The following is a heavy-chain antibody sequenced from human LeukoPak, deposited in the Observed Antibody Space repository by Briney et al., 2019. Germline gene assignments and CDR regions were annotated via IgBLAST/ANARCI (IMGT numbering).Heavy chain of an antibody. D-gene: IGHD4-23*01. Sequence: PSETLSLTCAVYGGSFSGYYWSWIRQPPGKGLEWIGEINHSGSTNYNPSLKSRVTISVDTSKNQFSLKLSSVTAADTAVYYCARWGPYGGNSGNDYWGQGTLVTVSS. J-gene: IGHJ4*02. CDR2: INHSGST. CDR1: GGSFSGYY. V-gene: IGHV4-34*01. CDR3: ARWGPYGGNSGNDY.